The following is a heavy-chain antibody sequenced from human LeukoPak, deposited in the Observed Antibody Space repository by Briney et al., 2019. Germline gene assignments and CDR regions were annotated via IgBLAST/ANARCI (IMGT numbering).Heavy chain of an antibody. Sequence: PSETLSLTCAVSGGSFSGHYWNWIRQPPGKGLEWIGEINHGGSTNYNPSLKSRVTISVDTSRNQFSLRLSSVTAADTAVYYCARGRYVTTRGGAAAGFLDYWGQGTLVTVST. V-gene: IGHV4-34*01. CDR2: INHGGST. D-gene: IGHD6-13*01. CDR3: ARGRYVTTRGGAAAGFLDY. CDR1: GGSFSGHY. J-gene: IGHJ4*02.